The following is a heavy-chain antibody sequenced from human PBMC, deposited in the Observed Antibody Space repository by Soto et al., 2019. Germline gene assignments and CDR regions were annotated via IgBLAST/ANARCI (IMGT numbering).Heavy chain of an antibody. V-gene: IGHV6-1*01. D-gene: IGHD6-13*01. CDR3: ARCIAAAGTSRYYYYGMDV. Sequence: PSQTLSLTCAISGDSVSSNSAAWNWIRQSPSRGLEWLGRTYYRSKWYNDYAVSVKSRITINPDTSKNQFSLQLNSVTPEDTAVYYCARCIAAAGTSRYYYYGMDVWGQGTTVTVSS. CDR2: TYYRSKWYN. J-gene: IGHJ6*02. CDR1: GDSVSSNSAA.